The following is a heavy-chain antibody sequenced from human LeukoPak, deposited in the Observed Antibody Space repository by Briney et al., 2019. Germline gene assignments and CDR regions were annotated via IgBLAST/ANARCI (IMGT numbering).Heavy chain of an antibody. CDR3: ARSRGRNYYYYYYMDV. CDR1: GYSISSGYY. D-gene: IGHD1-26*01. J-gene: IGHJ6*03. Sequence: SETLSLTCTVSGYSISSGYYWGWIRQPPGKGLEWIGSIYHSGSTYYNPSLKSRVTISVDTSKNQFSLKLSSVTAADTAVYYCARSRGRNYYYYYYMDVWGKGTTVTISS. V-gene: IGHV4-38-2*02. CDR2: IYHSGST.